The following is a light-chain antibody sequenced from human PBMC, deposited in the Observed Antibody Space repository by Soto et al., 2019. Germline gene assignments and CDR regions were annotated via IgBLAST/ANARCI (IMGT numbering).Light chain of an antibody. CDR3: QQTYSDIS. CDR1: QTISTY. J-gene: IGKJ4*01. Sequence: DIQLTQYPSSLSASVGDTVTITCRASQTISTYLLWYHQKPGRAPNLLIYNASTLHSGVPSKFNGSGSGTEFTHTISGLQPEDFATYHCQQTYSDISFGGGTKVQ. V-gene: IGKV1-39*01. CDR2: NAS.